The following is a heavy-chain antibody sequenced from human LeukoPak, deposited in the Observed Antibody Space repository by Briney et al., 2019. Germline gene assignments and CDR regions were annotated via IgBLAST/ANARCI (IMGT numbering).Heavy chain of an antibody. D-gene: IGHD6-19*01. Sequence: GGSLRLSCAASGFTFSSYGMHWVRQAPGKGLEWVAFIQYDGSNKYYADSVKGRFTISRDNSKNTLYLQMNSLRAEDTALYYCAKTIAVAGTSIWFDPWGQGTLVTVSS. J-gene: IGHJ5*02. V-gene: IGHV3-30*02. CDR3: AKTIAVAGTSIWFDP. CDR2: IQYDGSNK. CDR1: GFTFSSYG.